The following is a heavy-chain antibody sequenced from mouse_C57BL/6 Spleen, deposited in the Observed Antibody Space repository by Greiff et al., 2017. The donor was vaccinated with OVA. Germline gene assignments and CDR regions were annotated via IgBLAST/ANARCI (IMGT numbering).Heavy chain of an antibody. CDR2: INPNNGGT. D-gene: IGHD1-1*01. J-gene: IGHJ4*01. V-gene: IGHV1-26*01. Sequence: EVKLQQSGPELVKPGASVKISCKASGYTFTDYYMNWVKQSHGKSLEWIGDINPNNGGTSYNQKFKGKATLTVDKSSSTAYMELRSLTSEDSAVYCCARYDSSPPAMDYWGQGTSVTVSS. CDR3: ARYDSSPPAMDY. CDR1: GYTFTDYY.